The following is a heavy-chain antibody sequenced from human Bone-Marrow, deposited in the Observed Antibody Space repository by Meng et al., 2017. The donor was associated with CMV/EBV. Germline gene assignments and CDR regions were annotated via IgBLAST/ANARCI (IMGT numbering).Heavy chain of an antibody. D-gene: IGHD5-24*01. Sequence: SETLSLTCTVSGGSISSSSYYWGWIRQPPGKGLEWIGSIYYSGSTYYNPSLKSRVTISVDTSKNQFSLKLSSVTAADTAVYYCARMSEEFLEGREYWYFDLWGRGTRVTGSS. J-gene: IGHJ2*01. V-gene: IGHV4-39*01. CDR1: GGSISSSSYY. CDR3: ARMSEEFLEGREYWYFDL. CDR2: IYYSGST.